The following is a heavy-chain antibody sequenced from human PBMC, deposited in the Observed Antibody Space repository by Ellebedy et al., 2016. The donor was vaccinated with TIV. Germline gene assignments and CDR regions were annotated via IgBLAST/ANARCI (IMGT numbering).Heavy chain of an antibody. CDR3: ARLSSRIAAAA. CDR1: GGSISSTNYY. V-gene: IGHV4-39*07. D-gene: IGHD6-13*01. CDR2: IYYRGST. J-gene: IGHJ5*02. Sequence: SETLSLTCTVSGGSISSTNYYRVWIRQPPGKGLEWIGSIYYRGSTNYNPSLKSRVTISADTSKNQFSLKLSSVTAADTAVYYCARLSSRIAAAAWGQGVLVTVTS.